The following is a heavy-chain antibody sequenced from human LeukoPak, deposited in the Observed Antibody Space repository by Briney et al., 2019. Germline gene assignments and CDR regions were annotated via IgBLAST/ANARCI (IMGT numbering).Heavy chain of an antibody. CDR2: ISYDGSNK. CDR3: ARGDYYDSSGYPKMNYYYYYGMDV. J-gene: IGHJ6*02. D-gene: IGHD3-22*01. CDR1: GFTFSSYG. Sequence: PGGSLRLSCAASGFTFSSYGMHWVRQAPGKGLEWVAVISYDGSNKYYADSVKGRFTISRDNSKNTLYLQMNSLRAEDTAVYYCARGDYYDSSGYPKMNYYYYYGMDVWGQGTTVTVSS. V-gene: IGHV3-30*03.